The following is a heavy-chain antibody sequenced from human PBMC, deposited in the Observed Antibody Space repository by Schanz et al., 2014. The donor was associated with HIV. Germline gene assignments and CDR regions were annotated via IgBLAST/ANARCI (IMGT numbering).Heavy chain of an antibody. D-gene: IGHD1-26*01. Sequence: VHLVESGGGVVQPGRSLRLSCAASGFTFNNYGMHWVRQAPGKRLEWVANIKQDESEKYYADSVKGRFTISRDNAKNSLYLQMNSLRAEDTAVYYCVLPSAKIVGGLGEHYFDHWGQGTLVTVSS. CDR1: GFTFNNYG. J-gene: IGHJ4*02. V-gene: IGHV3-7*01. CDR2: IKQDESEK. CDR3: VLPSAKIVGGLGEHYFDH.